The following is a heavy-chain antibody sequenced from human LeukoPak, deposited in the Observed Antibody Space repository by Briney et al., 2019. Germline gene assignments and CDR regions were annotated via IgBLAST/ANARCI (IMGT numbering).Heavy chain of an antibody. CDR2: MNPNSGNT. J-gene: IGHJ4*02. CDR1: GYTFTSYD. Sequence: ASVKVSCEASGYTFTSYDINWVRQATGQGLEWMGWMNPNSGNTGYAQKFQGTVTMTRNTSISTAYMELSSLRSEDTAVYYCARISSIVAATRHVVRGLDYWGQGTLVTVSS. CDR3: ARISSIVAATRHVVRGLDY. V-gene: IGHV1-8*01. D-gene: IGHD2-15*01.